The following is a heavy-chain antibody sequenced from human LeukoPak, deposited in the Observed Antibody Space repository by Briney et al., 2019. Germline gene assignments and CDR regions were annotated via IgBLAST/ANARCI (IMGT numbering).Heavy chain of an antibody. J-gene: IGHJ4*02. Sequence: SETLSLTCAVYGGSFSSYYWSWIRQPPGKGLEWIGEINHSGSTNYNPSLKSRVTISVDTSKNQFSLKLSSVTAADTAVYYCARVSSLRTGNDYWGQGTLVTVSS. CDR1: GGSFSSYY. D-gene: IGHD4-17*01. CDR2: INHSGST. V-gene: IGHV4-34*01. CDR3: ARVSSLRTGNDY.